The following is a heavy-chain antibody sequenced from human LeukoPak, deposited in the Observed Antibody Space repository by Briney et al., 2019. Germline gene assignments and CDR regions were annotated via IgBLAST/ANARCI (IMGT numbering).Heavy chain of an antibody. CDR3: AIVVPAVTPYYYGMDV. V-gene: IGHV1-18*01. D-gene: IGHD2-2*02. CDR2: ISAYNGNK. Sequence: ASVKLSCKASGYTFTSYGISWVRQAPGQGREWMGWISAYNGNKNYAQKLQGRVTMTTDTSTSTAYMELRSLRSDDTAVYYCAIVVPAVTPYYYGMDVWGQGTTVTVSS. CDR1: GYTFTSYG. J-gene: IGHJ6*02.